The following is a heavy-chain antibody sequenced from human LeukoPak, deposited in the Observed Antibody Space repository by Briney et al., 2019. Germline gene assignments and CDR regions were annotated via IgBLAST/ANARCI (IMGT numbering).Heavy chain of an antibody. D-gene: IGHD2/OR15-2a*01. CDR3: RYFLPHFDY. Sequence: GGSLRLSCAASGFTFSNYAITWVRQAPGKGLEWVSAISGSGGDTYYADSVKGRFTISRDNSKNTLYLQMNSLRAEDTAVYYCRYFLPHFDYWGQGTLVTVSS. J-gene: IGHJ4*02. V-gene: IGHV3-23*01. CDR2: ISGSGGDT. CDR1: GFTFSNYA.